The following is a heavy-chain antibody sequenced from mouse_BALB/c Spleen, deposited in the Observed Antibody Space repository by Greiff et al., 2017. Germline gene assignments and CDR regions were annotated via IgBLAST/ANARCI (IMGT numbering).Heavy chain of an antibody. CDR3: ARGGMLYYDYDGDY. CDR1: GYTFTSYW. J-gene: IGHJ2*01. Sequence: QVQLKQSGAVLAKPGASVKMSCKASGYTFTSYWMHWVKQRPGQGLEWIGYINPSTGYTEYNQKFKDKATLTADKSSSTAYMQLSSLTSEDSAVYYCARGGMLYYDYDGDYWGQGTTLTVSS. V-gene: IGHV1-7*01. D-gene: IGHD2-4*01. CDR2: INPSTGYT.